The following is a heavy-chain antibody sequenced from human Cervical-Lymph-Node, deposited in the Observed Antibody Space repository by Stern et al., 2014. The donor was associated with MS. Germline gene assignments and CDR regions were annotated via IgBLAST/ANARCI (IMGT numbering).Heavy chain of an antibody. CDR3: ARVYSGYDWGLDF. CDR2: ISSGRLAI. J-gene: IGHJ4*02. V-gene: IGHV3-21*01. CDR1: GFTFSGYE. Sequence: EVQLLESGGGLVKPGGALRLSGVASGFTFSGYEMNWVRQAPGKGLEWVASISSGRLAIYYADSVMVRFTISRDNAKNSLYLQLNSLRAEDTAVYYCARVYSGYDWGLDFWGQGTRVTVSS. D-gene: IGHD5-12*01.